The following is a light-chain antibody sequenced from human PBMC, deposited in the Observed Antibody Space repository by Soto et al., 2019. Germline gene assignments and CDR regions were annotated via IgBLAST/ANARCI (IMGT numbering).Light chain of an antibody. V-gene: IGLV1-51*01. CDR2: DNN. CDR3: GTWDSSLSVYV. J-gene: IGLJ1*01. CDR1: SSNIGNNY. Sequence: QSVLTQPPSVSAAPGQKVTISCSGSSSNIGNNYVSWYQHLPGTAPKFLIDDNNQRPSGIPDRFSGSKSGTSATLGITGLQTGDEADYYCGTWDSSLSVYVFGTGTKVTV.